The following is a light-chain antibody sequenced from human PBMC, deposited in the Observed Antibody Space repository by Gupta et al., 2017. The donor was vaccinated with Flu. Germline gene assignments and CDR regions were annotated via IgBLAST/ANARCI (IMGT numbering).Light chain of an antibody. J-gene: IGKJ2*01. CDR2: AAS. CDR1: QSISSS. V-gene: IGKV1-39*01. CDR3: QLSDTSPPT. Sequence: PSTLSKSVGDSVTISCRASQSISSSLYQYQQKRGGASQLLLYAASSLRSAGPSRFSGSSSSTAFTLISISLLPADFATNYCQLSDTSPPTFGQGTKVEIK.